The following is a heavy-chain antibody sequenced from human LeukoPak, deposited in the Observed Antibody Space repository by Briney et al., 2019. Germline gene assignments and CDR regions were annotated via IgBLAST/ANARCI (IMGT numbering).Heavy chain of an antibody. CDR2: ISGSGSSM. J-gene: IGHJ4*02. CDR1: GFSFSESY. V-gene: IGHV3-11*01. Sequence: PGGSLRLSCAASGFSFSESYMSWIRQTPGRGLEWVAYISGSGSSMYYADAVKGRFTISRDNARNSLYLYMSSLRADDTAVFYCARGKRRFDYWGQGTLVTASS. CDR3: ARGKRRFDY.